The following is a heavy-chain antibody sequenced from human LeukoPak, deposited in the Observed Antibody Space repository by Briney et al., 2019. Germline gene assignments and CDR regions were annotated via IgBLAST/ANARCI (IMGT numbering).Heavy chain of an antibody. CDR1: GFTFSSYG. Sequence: GGSLRLSCAASGFTFSSYGMSWVRQAPGKGLEWVSAISGSGGSTYYADSVKGRFTISRDHSKNTLYLQMNSLRAEDTAVYYCAGGPVVVVPAARDYWGQGTLVTVSS. CDR3: AGGPVVVVPAARDY. V-gene: IGHV3-23*01. J-gene: IGHJ4*02. CDR2: ISGSGGST. D-gene: IGHD2-2*01.